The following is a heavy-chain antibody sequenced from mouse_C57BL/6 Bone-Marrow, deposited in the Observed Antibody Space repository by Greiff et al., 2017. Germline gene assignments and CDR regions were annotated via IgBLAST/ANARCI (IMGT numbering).Heavy chain of an antibody. CDR3: ARPPYDYDPAWFAY. D-gene: IGHD2-4*01. CDR2: ISNGGGST. Sequence: EVKLVESGGGLVQPGGSLKLSCAASGFTFSDYYMYWVRQTPEKRLEWVAYISNGGGSTYYPDTVKGRFTISRDNAKNTLYLQMSRLKSEDTAMYYCARPPYDYDPAWFAYWGQGTLVTVSA. CDR1: GFTFSDYY. V-gene: IGHV5-12*01. J-gene: IGHJ3*01.